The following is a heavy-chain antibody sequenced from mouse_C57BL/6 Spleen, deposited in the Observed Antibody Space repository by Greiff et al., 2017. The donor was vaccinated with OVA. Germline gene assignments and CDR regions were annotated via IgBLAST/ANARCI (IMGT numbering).Heavy chain of an antibody. CDR2: IYPGSGST. J-gene: IGHJ3*01. D-gene: IGHD2-2*01. Sequence: QVQLQQPGAELVKPGASVKMSCKASGYTFTSYWITWVKQRPGQGLEWIGDIYPGSGSTNYNEKFKSKATLTVDTSSSTAYMQLSSLPSEDSAVYYGARLGGYPAWFAYWGQGTLVTVSA. CDR1: GYTFTSYW. CDR3: ARLGGYPAWFAY. V-gene: IGHV1-55*01.